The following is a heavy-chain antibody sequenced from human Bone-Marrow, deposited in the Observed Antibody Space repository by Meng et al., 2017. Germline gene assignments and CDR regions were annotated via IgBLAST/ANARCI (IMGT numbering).Heavy chain of an antibody. D-gene: IGHD1-14*01. CDR3: ATGLYNPYSEVDP. Sequence: ASVKVSCKVSGYTLTELSMHWVRQAPGKGLEWMGGFDPEDGETIYAQKFQGRVTMTEDTSTDTAYMELSSLGSEDTAVYYCATGLYNPYSEVDPWGQGTLVTVSS. CDR1: GYTLTELS. CDR2: FDPEDGET. V-gene: IGHV1-24*01. J-gene: IGHJ5*02.